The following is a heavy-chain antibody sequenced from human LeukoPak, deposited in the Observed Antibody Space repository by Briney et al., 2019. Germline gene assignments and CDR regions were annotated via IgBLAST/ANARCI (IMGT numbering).Heavy chain of an antibody. J-gene: IGHJ4*02. CDR2: IYNSGST. CDR1: GGSISSYY. Sequence: SETLSLTCTVSGGSISSYYWSWIRQPPGKGLEWIGYIYNSGSTSYNPSLKSRVTISIDTSKNQFSLELSSVTAADTAVYYCARTFMLRGVIILSHYFDFWGRETLVTVSS. V-gene: IGHV4-59*08. D-gene: IGHD3-10*01. CDR3: ARTFMLRGVIILSHYFDF.